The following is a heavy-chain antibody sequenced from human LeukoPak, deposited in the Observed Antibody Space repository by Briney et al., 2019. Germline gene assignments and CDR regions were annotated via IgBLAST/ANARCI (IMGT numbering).Heavy chain of an antibody. CDR1: GFTFSSYS. D-gene: IGHD1-26*01. CDR3: ARDPVGYYYAMDV. J-gene: IGHJ6*02. Sequence: GGSLRLSCAASGFTFSSYSMNWVRQAPGKGLEWVSYISSSGSTIYYADSVKGRFTISRDSAKKSVYLQMNSLRAEDTAVYYCARDPVGYYYAMDVWGQGTTVTVSS. V-gene: IGHV3-48*04. CDR2: ISSSGSTI.